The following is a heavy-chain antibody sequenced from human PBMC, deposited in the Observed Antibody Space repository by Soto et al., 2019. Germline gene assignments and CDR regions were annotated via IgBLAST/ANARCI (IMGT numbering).Heavy chain of an antibody. CDR3: AREWGYSGYYNDYYYMDV. J-gene: IGHJ6*03. D-gene: IGHD5-12*01. CDR1: GFTFSSYW. Sequence: GGSLRLSCAASGFTFSSYWMHWVRQAPGKGLVWVSRINSDGSSTSYADSVKGRFTISRDNAKNTLYLQMNSLRAEDTAVYYCAREWGYSGYYNDYYYMDVWGKGTTVTVSS. V-gene: IGHV3-74*01. CDR2: INSDGSST.